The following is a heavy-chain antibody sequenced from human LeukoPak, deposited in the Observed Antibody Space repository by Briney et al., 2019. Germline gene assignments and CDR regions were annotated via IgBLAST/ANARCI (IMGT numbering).Heavy chain of an antibody. V-gene: IGHV1-18*01. D-gene: IGHD3-22*01. CDR3: ARDGGTYYYDSSGYYLDY. J-gene: IGHJ4*02. CDR2: ISAYNGNT. CDR1: GYTFTSYG. Sequence: ASEKVSCKASGYTFTSYGISWVRQAPGQGLEWMGWISAYNGNTNYAQKLQGRVTMTTDTSTSTAYMELRSLRSDDTAVYYCARDGGTYYYDSSGYYLDYWGQGTLVTVSS.